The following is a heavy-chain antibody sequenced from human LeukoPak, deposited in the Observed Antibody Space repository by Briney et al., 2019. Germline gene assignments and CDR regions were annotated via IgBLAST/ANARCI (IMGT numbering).Heavy chain of an antibody. Sequence: SETLSLTCTVSGGSISSHYWSWIRQPPGKGLEWIGYIYYSGSTNYNPSLKGRVIISVDTSKNQFSLKLSSVTAADTAVYYCARDRYYYDSSGYYWGWFDPWGQGTLVTVSS. CDR2: IYYSGST. J-gene: IGHJ5*02. V-gene: IGHV4-59*11. D-gene: IGHD3-22*01. CDR1: GGSISSHY. CDR3: ARDRYYYDSSGYYWGWFDP.